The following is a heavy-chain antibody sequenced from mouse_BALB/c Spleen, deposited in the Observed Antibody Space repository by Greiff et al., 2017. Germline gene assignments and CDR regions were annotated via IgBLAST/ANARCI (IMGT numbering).Heavy chain of an antibody. V-gene: IGHV5-4*02. Sequence: EVLLLESGAGLVKPGGSLKLSCTASGFTFTDYDMYWVRQTPGKGLEWVATISHGSSYTYYPDSVKGRVTITRDNAKNTLYLQMSSLTSEDSAVYYCARENGYYTWFAYWGQGTLVTVSA. CDR3: ARENGYYTWFAY. J-gene: IGHJ3*01. CDR2: ISHGSSYT. CDR1: GFTFTDYD. D-gene: IGHD2-3*01.